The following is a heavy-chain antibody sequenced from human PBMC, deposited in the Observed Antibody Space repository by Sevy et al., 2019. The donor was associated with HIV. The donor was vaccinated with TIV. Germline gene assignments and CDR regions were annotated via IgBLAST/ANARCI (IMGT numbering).Heavy chain of an antibody. CDR2: INHSGST. D-gene: IGHD2-2*01. CDR3: ARAPPIVVVPAAPSWFDP. CDR1: GGSFSGYY. V-gene: IGHV4-34*01. Sequence: SETLSLTCAVYGGSFSGYYWNWIRQPPGKGLEWIGEINHSGSTNYNPSLKSRVTISVDTSKNQFSLNLSAVTAADTAVYYCARAPPIVVVPAAPSWFDPWGQGTLVTVSS. J-gene: IGHJ5*02.